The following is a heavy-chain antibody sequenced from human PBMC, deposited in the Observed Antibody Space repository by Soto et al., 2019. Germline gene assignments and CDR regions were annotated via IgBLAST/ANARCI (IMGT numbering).Heavy chain of an antibody. V-gene: IGHV4-59*01. CDR3: ARVVRNPPYFDY. Sequence: PSETLSLTCTVSGGSISSYYWSWIRQPPGKGLEWIGYIYYSGSTNYNPSLKSRVTISVDTSKNQFSLKLSSVTAADTAVYYCARVVRNPPYFDYWGQGTLVTVSS. CDR2: IYYSGST. J-gene: IGHJ4*02. D-gene: IGHD1-1*01. CDR1: GGSISSYY.